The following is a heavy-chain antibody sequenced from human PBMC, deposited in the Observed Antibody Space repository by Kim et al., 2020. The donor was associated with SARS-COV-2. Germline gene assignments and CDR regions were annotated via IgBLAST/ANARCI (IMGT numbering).Heavy chain of an antibody. D-gene: IGHD3-10*01. CDR2: IYYSGST. CDR1: GGSISSYY. CDR3: ARGGFGELDDY. V-gene: IGHV4-59*13. Sequence: SETLSLTCTVSGGSISSYYWSWIRQPPGKGLEWIGYIYYSGSTNYNPSLKSRVTISVDTSKNQFSLKLSSVTAADTAVYYCARGGFGELDDYWGQGTLVTVSS. J-gene: IGHJ4*02.